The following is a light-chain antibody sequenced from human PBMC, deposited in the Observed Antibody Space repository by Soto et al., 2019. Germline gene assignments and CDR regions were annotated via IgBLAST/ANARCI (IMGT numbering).Light chain of an antibody. CDR2: GAS. CDR3: QQYNNWLLT. V-gene: IGKV3-15*01. J-gene: IGKJ4*01. Sequence: IVMTQCPATLSVSPGERATFSCRASQNIRTNLAWYQQKPGQVPRLLIYGASTRATGVPARFSGSGSGTEFILTISSLQSEDFAIYYCQQYNNWLLTFGGGTKVDIK. CDR1: QNIRTN.